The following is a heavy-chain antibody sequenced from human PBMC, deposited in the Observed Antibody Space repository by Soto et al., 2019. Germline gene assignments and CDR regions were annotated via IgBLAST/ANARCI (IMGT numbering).Heavy chain of an antibody. CDR1: GFTFSSYA. V-gene: IGHV3-30-3*01. D-gene: IGHD1-26*01. CDR2: ISYDGSNK. J-gene: IGHJ4*02. Sequence: GGSLRLSCAASGFTFSSYAMHWVRQAPGKGLEWVAVISYDGSNKYYADSVKGRFTISRDNSKNTLYLQMNSLRAEDTAVYYCAREEPSGEGAYDYWGQGTLVTVSS. CDR3: AREEPSGEGAYDY.